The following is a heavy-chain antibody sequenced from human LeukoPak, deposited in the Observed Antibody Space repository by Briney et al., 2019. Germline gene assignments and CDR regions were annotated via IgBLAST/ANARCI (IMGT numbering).Heavy chain of an antibody. CDR1: GYTFTSYY. D-gene: IGHD3-10*01. V-gene: IGHV1-46*01. CDR2: INPSGGST. Sequence: ASVKVSCKASGYTFTSYYMHWVRQAPGQGLEWMGIINPSGGSTSYAQKFQGRVTMTRDTSTSTVYMELSSLRSEDTAVYYCAREVGTGGSTSRITMARGVPLGYYGMDVWGQGTTVTVSS. J-gene: IGHJ6*02. CDR3: AREVGTGGSTSRITMARGVPLGYYGMDV.